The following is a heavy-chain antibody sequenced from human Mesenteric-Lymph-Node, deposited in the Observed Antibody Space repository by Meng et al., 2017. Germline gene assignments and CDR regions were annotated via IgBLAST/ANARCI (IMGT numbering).Heavy chain of an antibody. Sequence: VRLVQAGAEVKKPGSSVKVSCKASGGTFNSYTLTWLRQAPGQGLEWMGGIIPIFGTANYAQKFQGRVTITADKSTSTAYMELSSLRSEDTAVYYCAKVGTGWVDYWGQGTLVTVSS. CDR2: IIPIFGTA. CDR3: AKVGTGWVDY. CDR1: GGTFNSYT. D-gene: IGHD1-1*01. J-gene: IGHJ4*02. V-gene: IGHV1-69*06.